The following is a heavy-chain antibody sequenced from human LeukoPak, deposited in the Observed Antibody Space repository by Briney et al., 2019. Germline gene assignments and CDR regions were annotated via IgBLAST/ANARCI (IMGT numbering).Heavy chain of an antibody. J-gene: IGHJ4*02. CDR2: INYSGST. Sequence: SETLSLTCTVSGGSISSSSYYWGWIRQPPGKGREWLGYINYSGSTYYNPSLKSRVSISVDTSKNRFSLNLNSVTAADTAVYFCARAHYFGSGSYFDYWGQGTLVAVSS. V-gene: IGHV4-39*07. CDR3: ARAHYFGSGSYFDY. CDR1: GGSISSSSYY. D-gene: IGHD3-10*01.